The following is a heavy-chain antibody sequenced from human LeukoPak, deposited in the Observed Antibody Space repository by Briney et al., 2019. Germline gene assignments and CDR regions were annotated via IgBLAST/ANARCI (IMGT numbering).Heavy chain of an antibody. V-gene: IGHV3-74*01. Sequence: PGGSLRLSCAASGFTFSSYSMNWVRQAPGKGLEWVSRINSDGSSTSYADSVKGRFTISRDNAKNTLYLQMNSLRAEDTAVYYCVLDGYNEFDYWGQGTLVTVSS. J-gene: IGHJ4*02. CDR2: INSDGSST. CDR1: GFTFSSYS. CDR3: VLDGYNEFDY. D-gene: IGHD5-24*01.